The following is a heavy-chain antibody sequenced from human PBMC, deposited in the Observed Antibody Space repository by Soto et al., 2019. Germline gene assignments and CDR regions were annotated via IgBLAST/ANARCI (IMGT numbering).Heavy chain of an antibody. V-gene: IGHV2-5*02. D-gene: IGHD6-19*01. CDR2: IYWDDDK. J-gene: IGHJ4*02. CDR3: AHRRIGVSQWNYGDFAY. CDR1: GFSLSTSGVG. Sequence: SGPTLVNPTQTLTLTCTFSGFSLSTSGVGVGWVRQPPGKALEWLVFIYWDDDKRYSPSLRSRLTITKDTSKNQVVLTMTNVDPVDTATYFCAHRRIGVSQWNYGDFAYWGQGTLVTVSS.